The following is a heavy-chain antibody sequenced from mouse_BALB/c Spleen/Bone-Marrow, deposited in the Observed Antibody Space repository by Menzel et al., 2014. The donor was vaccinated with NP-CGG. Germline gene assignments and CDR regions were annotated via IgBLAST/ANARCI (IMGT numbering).Heavy chain of an antibody. Sequence: EVQLVESGGGLVKPGGSLKLSCAASGFTFSDYYMYWVRQTPEKRLEWVATISDGGSYTYYPDSVKGRFTISRDNAKNNLYLQMSRLKYEDTAMYYCARGNYGNYGAMDYWGQGTSVTVSS. D-gene: IGHD2-1*01. J-gene: IGHJ4*01. V-gene: IGHV5-4*02. CDR1: GFTFSDYY. CDR3: ARGNYGNYGAMDY. CDR2: ISDGGSYT.